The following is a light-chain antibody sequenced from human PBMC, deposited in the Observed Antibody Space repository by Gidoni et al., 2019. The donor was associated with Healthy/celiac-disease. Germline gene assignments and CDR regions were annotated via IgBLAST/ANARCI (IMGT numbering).Light chain of an antibody. CDR2: WAS. CDR3: QQYYSPPLT. Sequence: DIVMTQSPDSLAVSLGERATINCTSSQSVLYSSNTKNYVAWSQQKPGQPPTLLIYWASTRESGVPDLFSGSGSGTVFTLPISSLQAEDVAVYYFQQYYSPPLTFGQGTKVEIK. CDR1: QSVLYSSNTKNY. V-gene: IGKV4-1*01. J-gene: IGKJ1*01.